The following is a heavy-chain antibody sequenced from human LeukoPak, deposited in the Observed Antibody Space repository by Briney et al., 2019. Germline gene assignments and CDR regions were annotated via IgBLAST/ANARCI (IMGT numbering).Heavy chain of an antibody. Sequence: SETLSLICAVYGGSFSGYYWSWIRQPPGKGLEWIGEINHSGSTNYNPSLKSRVTISVDTSKNQFSLKLSSVTAADTAVYYCARVSITGTMDAFDIWGQGTMVTVSS. CDR3: ARVSITGTMDAFDI. CDR1: GGSFSGYY. CDR2: INHSGST. V-gene: IGHV4-34*01. D-gene: IGHD1-7*01. J-gene: IGHJ3*02.